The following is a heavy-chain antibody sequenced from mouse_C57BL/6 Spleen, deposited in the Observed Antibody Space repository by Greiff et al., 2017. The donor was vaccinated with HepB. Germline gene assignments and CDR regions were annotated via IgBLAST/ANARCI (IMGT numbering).Heavy chain of an antibody. D-gene: IGHD3-2*02. J-gene: IGHJ4*01. CDR3: ARGRDSSGYSYAMDY. CDR2: INPNNGGT. CDR1: GYTFTDYY. V-gene: IGHV1-26*01. Sequence: EVQLQQSGPELVKPGASVKISCKASGYTFTDYYMNWVKQSHGKSLEWIGDINPNNGGTSYNQKFKGKATLTVDKSSSTAYMEHRSLTSEDSAVYYCARGRDSSGYSYAMDYWGQGTSVTVSS.